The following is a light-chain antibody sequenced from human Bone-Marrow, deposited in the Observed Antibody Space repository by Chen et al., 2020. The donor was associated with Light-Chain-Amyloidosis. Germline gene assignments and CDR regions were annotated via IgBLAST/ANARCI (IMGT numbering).Light chain of an antibody. CDR1: SGDVGGYDV. CDR3: CSTAGRSTLV. V-gene: IGLV2-11*02. Sequence: QSVVTQPASVSGSPGQSVTISCTGTSGDVGGYDVVSWYQQYPVKAPKLIIYDVSKRPSGVPDRFSGSKSGNTASLTISGLQAADEADYYCCSTAGRSTLVFGGGTTLTVL. CDR2: DVS. J-gene: IGLJ2*01.